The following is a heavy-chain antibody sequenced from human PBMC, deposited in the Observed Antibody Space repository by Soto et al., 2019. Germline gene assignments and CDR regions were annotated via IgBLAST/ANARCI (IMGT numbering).Heavy chain of an antibody. CDR2: IYHGGST. CDR1: GGSISSSNW. V-gene: IGHV4-4*02. CDR3: ARGRGRYDILTGYYSRWFDP. J-gene: IGHJ5*02. D-gene: IGHD3-9*01. Sequence: SETLSLTCAVSGGSISSSNWWSWVRQPPGKGLEWIGEIYHGGSTNYNPSLKSRVTISVDKSKNQFSLKLSSVTAADTAVYYCARGRGRYDILTGYYSRWFDPWGQGTLVTVSS.